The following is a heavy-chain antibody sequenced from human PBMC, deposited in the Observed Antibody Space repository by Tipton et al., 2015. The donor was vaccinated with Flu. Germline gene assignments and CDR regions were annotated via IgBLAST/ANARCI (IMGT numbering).Heavy chain of an antibody. Sequence: LRLSCSLSGGSISSYYCNWVRQSPGKGLEWIGHIYYTGTTNYNPSLKSRVTISSDTSKTHCSLKMTYVTAADTAVYYCARGSGSGTFVIFDYWGQGTLVAVSS. V-gene: IGHV4-59*12. D-gene: IGHD3-10*01. J-gene: IGHJ4*02. CDR1: GGSISSYY. CDR3: ARGSGSGTFVIFDY. CDR2: IYYTGTT.